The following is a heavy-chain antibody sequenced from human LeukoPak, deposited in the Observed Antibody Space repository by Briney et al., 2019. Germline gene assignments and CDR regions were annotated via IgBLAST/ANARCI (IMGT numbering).Heavy chain of an antibody. CDR3: AKDRVRKHLWEAGEFDF. CDR2: ISYDGSNK. J-gene: IGHJ4*02. D-gene: IGHD1-14*01. CDR1: GFTFSSYG. V-gene: IGHV3-30*18. Sequence: PGGSLRLSCAASGFTFSSYGMHWVRQAPGKGLEWVAVISYDGSNKYYADSVKGRFTLSRDNSKNTLYLQMKSLSAEDTAVYYCAKDRVRKHLWEAGEFDFWGQGTLVTVSS.